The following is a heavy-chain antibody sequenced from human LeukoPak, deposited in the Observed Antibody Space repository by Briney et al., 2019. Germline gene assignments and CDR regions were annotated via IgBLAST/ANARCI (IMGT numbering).Heavy chain of an antibody. J-gene: IGHJ6*02. CDR2: ISYDGSNK. V-gene: IGHV3-30*03. CDR3: ARVGRGDYDFWSGPSRGYYYYAMDV. Sequence: PGRSLRLSCAASGFTFSSYGMHWVRQAPGKGLEWVAVISYDGSNKYYADSVKGRFTMSRDNAEKSLYLQMNSLRAEDTAVYYCARVGRGDYDFWSGPSRGYYYYAMDVWGQGTTVTVSS. D-gene: IGHD3-3*01. CDR1: GFTFSSYG.